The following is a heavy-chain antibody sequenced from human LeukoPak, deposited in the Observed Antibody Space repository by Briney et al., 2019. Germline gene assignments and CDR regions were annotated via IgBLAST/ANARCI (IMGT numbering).Heavy chain of an antibody. Sequence: PGGSLRLSCAPSGFTFSSYWMTWVRQAPGKGLEWVANIKQDGSEEYYVDSVKGRFTISKDNAKNSLYLQMNSLRAEDTAVYYCAKDALVSGSYLEYFQHWGQGTLVTVSS. CDR1: GFTFSSYW. CDR2: IKQDGSEE. V-gene: IGHV3-7*01. CDR3: AKDALVSGSYLEYFQH. D-gene: IGHD1-26*01. J-gene: IGHJ1*01.